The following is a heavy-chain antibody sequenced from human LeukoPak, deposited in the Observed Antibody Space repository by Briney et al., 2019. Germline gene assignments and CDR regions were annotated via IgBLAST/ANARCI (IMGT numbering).Heavy chain of an antibody. CDR2: IYHSGST. Sequence: PSETLSLTCIVSGGSIDNSNYYWGWIRQPPGKGLEWIGSIYHSGSTYYNPSLKSRVTISLDTSKNQFSLKLNSVTAADTAVYYCARDQDYFDYWGQGTLVTVSS. CDR3: ARDQDYFDY. V-gene: IGHV4-39*07. J-gene: IGHJ4*02. CDR1: GGSIDNSNYY.